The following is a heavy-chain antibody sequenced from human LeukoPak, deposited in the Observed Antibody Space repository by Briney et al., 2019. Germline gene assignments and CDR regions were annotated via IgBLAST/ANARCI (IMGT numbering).Heavy chain of an antibody. V-gene: IGHV3-7*01. J-gene: IGHJ4*02. CDR3: AREGHYDSSGPDY. D-gene: IGHD3-22*01. CDR1: GFTFSRYW. CDR2: IKQDGSEK. Sequence: GGSLRLSCAASGFTFSRYWMSWVREAPGEGLGWGANIKQDGSEKYYVDSVKGRITISRDNAKNTLYLQMNSLRAEDTAVYYCAREGHYDSSGPDYWGQGTLVTVSS.